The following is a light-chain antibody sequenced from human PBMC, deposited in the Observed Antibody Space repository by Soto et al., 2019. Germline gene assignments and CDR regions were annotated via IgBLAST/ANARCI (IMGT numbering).Light chain of an antibody. J-gene: IGKJ3*01. CDR2: AAS. CDR3: QEYSKWPLFT. Sequence: EIVVKQSPGLLSVSPGDRATLSCRARQGVGRNLAWYQQKPGQAPTLLIYAASTRATGLPARFSGSGSGTDFTLTISSLQSEDFAVYYCQEYSKWPLFTFGPGTRVDIK. V-gene: IGKV3-15*01. CDR1: QGVGRN.